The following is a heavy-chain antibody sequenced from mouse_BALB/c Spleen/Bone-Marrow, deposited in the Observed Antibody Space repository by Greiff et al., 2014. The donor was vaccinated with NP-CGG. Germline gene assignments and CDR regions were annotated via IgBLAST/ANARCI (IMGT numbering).Heavy chain of an antibody. CDR1: GYTFTDYN. V-gene: IGHV1-18*01. J-gene: IGHJ2*01. Sequence: VQLQQSGAELVKPGASVKISCRASGYTFTDYNMDWAKQSHGKSLEWIGDINPKYDTTTYNQKFKGKATLTVDKSSSTVYMELRSLTSEDTAVYYCARCYYGSHYFDYWGQGTTLTVSS. D-gene: IGHD2-1*01. CDR3: ARCYYGSHYFDY. CDR2: INPKYDTT.